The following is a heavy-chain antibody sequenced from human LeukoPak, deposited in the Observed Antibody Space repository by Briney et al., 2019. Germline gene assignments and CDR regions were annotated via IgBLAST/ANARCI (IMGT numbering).Heavy chain of an antibody. D-gene: IGHD5/OR15-5a*01. CDR1: GFTFSSYA. CDR2: ISYDGTNE. Sequence: GGSLRLSCAASGFTFSSYAMHWVRQAPGKGLEWVAVISYDGTNEYSADSVKGRFTISRDNSKNTLYLQMSSLRAEDTAVYYCARDLFSPFVSTSLGSAFDIWGQGTMVTVSS. CDR3: ARDLFSPFVSTSLGSAFDI. J-gene: IGHJ3*02. V-gene: IGHV3-30-3*01.